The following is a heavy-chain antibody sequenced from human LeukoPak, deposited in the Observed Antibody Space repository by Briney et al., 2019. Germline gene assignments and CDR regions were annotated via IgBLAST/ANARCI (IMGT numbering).Heavy chain of an antibody. CDR1: GYTFTNYY. D-gene: IGHD4-23*01. CDR3: ARGAYYGDNFPLHY. J-gene: IGHJ4*02. Sequence: ASVKVSCKGSGYTFTNYYLHWVRQAPGQGVEWMGWMNPNSGATEYQQNFQGRVTLTSDTSISTAYLEVFSLTSDDAAVYYCARGAYYGDNFPLHYWGQGSLVIVSS. CDR2: MNPNSGAT. V-gene: IGHV1-2*02.